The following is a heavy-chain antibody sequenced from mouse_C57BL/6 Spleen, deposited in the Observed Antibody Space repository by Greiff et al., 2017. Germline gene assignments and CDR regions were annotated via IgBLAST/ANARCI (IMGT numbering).Heavy chain of an antibody. CDR3: ARQDYYGSSDRYFDV. V-gene: IGHV5-12*01. J-gene: IGHJ1*03. CDR1: GFTFSDYY. Sequence: EVKLMESGGGLVQPGGSLKLSCAASGFTFSDYYMYWVRQTPEKRLEWVAYISNGGGSTYYPDTVKGRFTIARDNAKNTLYLQMSRLKSEDTAMYDCARQDYYGSSDRYFDVWGTGTTVTVSS. CDR2: ISNGGGST. D-gene: IGHD1-1*01.